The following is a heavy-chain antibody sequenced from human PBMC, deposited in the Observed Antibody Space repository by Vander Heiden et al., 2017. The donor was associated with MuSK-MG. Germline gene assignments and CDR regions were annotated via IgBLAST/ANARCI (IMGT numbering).Heavy chain of an antibody. J-gene: IGHJ4*02. CDR3: ARRLGAGGSYPSYFDY. CDR2: IYPGDSDT. Sequence: EVQLVQSGAEVKKPGESLKISCKGSGYTFTNYWIAWLRQMPGKGLEWMGTIYPGDSDTKYSPSFQGQVTISADKSITTAYLQWSSLRASDTAMYYCARRLGAGGSYPSYFDYWGQGILVTVSS. V-gene: IGHV5-51*03. D-gene: IGHD1-26*01. CDR1: GYTFTNYW.